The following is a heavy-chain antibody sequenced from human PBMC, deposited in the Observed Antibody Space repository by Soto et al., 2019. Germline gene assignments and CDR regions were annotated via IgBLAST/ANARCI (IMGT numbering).Heavy chain of an antibody. CDR1: GYSFTRSW. J-gene: IGHJ6*02. CDR2: IDPGDSDT. D-gene: IGHD3-10*01. V-gene: IGHV5-51*01. CDR3: AGGGVRGVITRARDYYGMDV. Sequence: CKGSGYSFTRSWISWVRQMPGKGLEWMGRIDPGDSDTRYSPSFQGQVTISADKSISTAYLQWSSLKASDTAMYYCAGGGVRGVITRARDYYGMDVWGQGTTVTVSS.